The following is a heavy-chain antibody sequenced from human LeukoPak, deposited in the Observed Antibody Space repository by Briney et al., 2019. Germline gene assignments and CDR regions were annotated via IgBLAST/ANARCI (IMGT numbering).Heavy chain of an antibody. D-gene: IGHD6-13*01. CDR2: IYHSGST. Sequence: PSETLSLTCTVSGYSISSGYYWGWLRQPPGKGLEWIGSIYHSGSTYYNPSLKSQVTISVDTSKNQFSLKLSSVTAADTAVYYCARERGYSSSLAWFDPWGQGTLVTVSS. J-gene: IGHJ5*02. V-gene: IGHV4-38-2*02. CDR1: GYSISSGYY. CDR3: ARERGYSSSLAWFDP.